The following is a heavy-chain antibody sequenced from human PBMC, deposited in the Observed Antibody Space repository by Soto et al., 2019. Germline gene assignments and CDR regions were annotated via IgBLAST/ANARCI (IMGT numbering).Heavy chain of an antibody. V-gene: IGHV4-39*02. Sequence: QLRLQESGPGLVKPSETLSLTCTVSGDSISRSRYYWGWIRQSPGKGLEWIGSIYYSGSTYYNLSLESRITMSIETSESQFSLNLSSVTAADTAVYYCATEGGIVDANWFGPWGQGIWVTVSA. CDR1: GDSISRSRYY. D-gene: IGHD2-8*01. CDR2: IYYSGST. CDR3: ATEGGIVDANWFGP. J-gene: IGHJ5*02.